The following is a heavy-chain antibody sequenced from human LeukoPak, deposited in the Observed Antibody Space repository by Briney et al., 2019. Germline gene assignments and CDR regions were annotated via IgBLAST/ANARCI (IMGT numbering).Heavy chain of an antibody. V-gene: IGHV4-34*01. CDR1: GGPFSGYY. Sequence: PSETLSLTCAVYGGPFSGYYWSWIRQPPGKGLEWIGEINHSGSTNYNPSLKSRVTISVDTSKNQFSLKLSSVTAADTAMYYCARGPYSYDSSGCFDYWGQGALVTVSS. D-gene: IGHD3-22*01. J-gene: IGHJ4*02. CDR3: ARGPYSYDSSGCFDY. CDR2: INHSGST.